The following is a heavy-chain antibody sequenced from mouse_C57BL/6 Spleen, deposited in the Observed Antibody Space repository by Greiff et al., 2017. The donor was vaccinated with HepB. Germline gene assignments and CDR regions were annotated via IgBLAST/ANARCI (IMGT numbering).Heavy chain of an antibody. CDR1: GFTFSDYG. J-gene: IGHJ1*03. D-gene: IGHD4-1*01. CDR3: VKGDWDVYFDV. V-gene: IGHV5-17*01. CDR2: ISSGSSTI. Sequence: DVMLVESGGGLVKPGGSLKLSCAASGFTFSDYGMHWVRQAPEKGLEWVAYISSGSSTIYYADTVKGRFTISRDNAKNTLFLQMTSLRSEDTAMYYCVKGDWDVYFDVWGTGTTVTVSS.